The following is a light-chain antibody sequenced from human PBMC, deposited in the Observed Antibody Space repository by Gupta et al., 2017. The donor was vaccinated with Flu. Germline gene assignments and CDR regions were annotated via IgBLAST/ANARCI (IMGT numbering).Light chain of an antibody. CDR3: AVGDDSVNGRL. CDR2: RNV. Sequence: SSNSGKNYVDWDHQAPGMAPKLLIYRNVERPSGVPARFSGSKSGTSASLAISGLRFEDEAEYFCAVGDDSVNGRLFGGGTKLTVL. CDR1: SSNSGKNY. J-gene: IGLJ3*02. V-gene: IGLV1-47*01.